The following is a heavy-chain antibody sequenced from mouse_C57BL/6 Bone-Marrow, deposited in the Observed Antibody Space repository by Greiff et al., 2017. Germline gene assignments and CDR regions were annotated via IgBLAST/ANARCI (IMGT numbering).Heavy chain of an antibody. Sequence: QVQLQQPGTELVKPGASVKLSCKASGYTFTSYWMHWVKQRPGQGLEWIGNINPSNGGTNYNENFKSKATLTVDKSSSTAYMQLSSLTSEDSAVYDWARDYYGSLWYFDVWGTGTTVTVSS. J-gene: IGHJ1*03. V-gene: IGHV1-53*01. CDR2: INPSNGGT. D-gene: IGHD1-1*01. CDR3: ARDYYGSLWYFDV. CDR1: GYTFTSYW.